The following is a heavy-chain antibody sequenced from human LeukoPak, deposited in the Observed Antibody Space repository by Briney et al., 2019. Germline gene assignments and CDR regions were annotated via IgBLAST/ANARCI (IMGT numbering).Heavy chain of an antibody. CDR1: GYTFTGYY. Sequence: ASVKVSCKASGYTFTGYYMHCVRQAPGQGLEWMGWINPNSGGTNYAQKLQGWVTMTRDTSISTAYMELSRLRSDDTAVYYCARAYCSSTSCYAFDYWGQGTLVTVSS. D-gene: IGHD2-2*01. CDR3: ARAYCSSTSCYAFDY. CDR2: INPNSGGT. J-gene: IGHJ4*02. V-gene: IGHV1-2*04.